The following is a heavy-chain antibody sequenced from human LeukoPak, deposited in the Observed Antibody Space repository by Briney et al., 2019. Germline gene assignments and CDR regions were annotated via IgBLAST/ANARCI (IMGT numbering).Heavy chain of an antibody. V-gene: IGHV4-4*02. Sequence: PSETLSLTCAVSGGSISSSNWWSWVRQPPGKGLEWIGEIYHSGSTNYNPSLKSRVTISVDKSKNQFSLKLSSVTAADTAVYYRARPNYGDYGWYFDLWGRGTLVTVSS. CDR2: IYHSGST. CDR1: GGSISSSNW. D-gene: IGHD4-17*01. CDR3: ARPNYGDYGWYFDL. J-gene: IGHJ2*01.